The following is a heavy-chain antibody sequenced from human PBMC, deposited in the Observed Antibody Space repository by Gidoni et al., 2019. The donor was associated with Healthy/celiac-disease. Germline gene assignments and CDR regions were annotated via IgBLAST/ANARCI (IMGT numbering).Heavy chain of an antibody. CDR1: GGTCSSYD. CDR3: ARGVIDGTFRAFDI. D-gene: IGHD3-16*02. CDR2: IIPIFGTA. J-gene: IGHJ3*02. V-gene: IGHV1-69*01. Sequence: QVQLVQSGAEVKKPGSSVMVSCKASGGTCSSYDISWVRQAPGQGLEWMGGIIPIFGTANYAQKFQGRVTITADESTSTAYMELSSLRSEDTAVYYCARGVIDGTFRAFDICGQGTMVTVSS.